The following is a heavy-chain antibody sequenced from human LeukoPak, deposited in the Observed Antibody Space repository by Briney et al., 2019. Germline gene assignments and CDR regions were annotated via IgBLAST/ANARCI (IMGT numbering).Heavy chain of an antibody. D-gene: IGHD5-18*01. CDR3: AREKSKIRAMDY. CDR2: ISSSSSYI. Sequence: GGSLRLSCAASGFTFSSYSMNWVRQAPGKGLEWVSSISSSSSYIYYADSVKGRFTISRDNAKNSLYLQMNSLRAEDTAVYYCAREKSKIRAMDYWGQGTLVTVSS. J-gene: IGHJ4*02. CDR1: GFTFSSYS. V-gene: IGHV3-21*01.